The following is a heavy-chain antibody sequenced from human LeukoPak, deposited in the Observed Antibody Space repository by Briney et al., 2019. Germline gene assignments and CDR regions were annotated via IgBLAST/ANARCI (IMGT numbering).Heavy chain of an antibody. CDR1: GGTFSSYT. D-gene: IGHD2-15*01. V-gene: IGHV1-69*02. Sequence: ASAKVSCKASGGTFSSYTISWVRQAPGQGLEWLGRIIPILGIANYAQKFQGRVTITADKSTSTAYMELSSLRSEDTAVYYCARQGYCSGGSCKPNNWFDPWGQGTLVTVSS. CDR2: IIPILGIA. J-gene: IGHJ5*02. CDR3: ARQGYCSGGSCKPNNWFDP.